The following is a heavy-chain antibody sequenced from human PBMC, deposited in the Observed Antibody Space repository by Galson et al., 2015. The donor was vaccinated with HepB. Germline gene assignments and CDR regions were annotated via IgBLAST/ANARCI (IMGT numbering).Heavy chain of an antibody. CDR2: ITEDGTDK. Sequence: SLRLSCAASGFTFKNYWMTWVRQAPGKGQEWVADITEDGTDKYYVDSVKGRFTISRDNARNSLSLQMNSLRVEDTAVYYCARDLASVYYGSGKYNWFDPWGQGTLVTVSS. CDR3: ARDLASVYYGSGKYNWFDP. V-gene: IGHV3-7*03. J-gene: IGHJ5*02. D-gene: IGHD3-10*01. CDR1: GFTFKNYW.